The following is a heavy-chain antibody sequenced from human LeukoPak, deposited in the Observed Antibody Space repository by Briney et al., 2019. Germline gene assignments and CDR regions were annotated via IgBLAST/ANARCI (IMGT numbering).Heavy chain of an antibody. D-gene: IGHD4-23*01. V-gene: IGHV3-48*03. CDR1: GFTFSSYE. Sequence: PGGSLRLSCAASGFTFSSYEMNWVRQAPGKGLEWVSYISSSGSTIYYADSVKGRFTISRDNAKNSLYLQMNSLRPEDTAVYYCARDYGGGSPFDYWGQGTLVTVSS. CDR3: ARDYGGGSPFDY. CDR2: ISSSGSTI. J-gene: IGHJ4*02.